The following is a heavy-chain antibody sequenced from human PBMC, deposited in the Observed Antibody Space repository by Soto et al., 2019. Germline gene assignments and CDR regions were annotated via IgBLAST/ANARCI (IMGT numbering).Heavy chain of an antibody. Sequence: SVKVSCKPSGCTFISYGISWVRQAPGQGLEWMGGMIPISGTAHYPHKFQGRVLIIADETTRTDYMELSTRRSEDTARYFCSRDYDFRSSQYIYCLDVWGRGTTVPAPS. J-gene: IGHJ6*02. D-gene: IGHD3-3*01. CDR1: GCTFISYG. CDR3: SRDYDFRSSQYIYCLDV. CDR2: MIPISGTA. V-gene: IGHV1-69*13.